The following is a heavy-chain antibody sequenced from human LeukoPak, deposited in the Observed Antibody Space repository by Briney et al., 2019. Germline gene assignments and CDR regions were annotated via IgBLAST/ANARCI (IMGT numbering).Heavy chain of an antibody. Sequence: PGGSLRLSCAASGFTFGSYAMNWVRQAPGKGLEWVSGISNSGGKRYYADSVKGRFTISRDNSKNTPYLQMNSLRAEDTAVYYCANDRRGSGSYCDYWGQGTLVTVSS. CDR3: ANDRRGSGSYCDY. CDR1: GFTFGSYA. D-gene: IGHD3-10*01. V-gene: IGHV3-23*01. CDR2: ISNSGGKR. J-gene: IGHJ4*02.